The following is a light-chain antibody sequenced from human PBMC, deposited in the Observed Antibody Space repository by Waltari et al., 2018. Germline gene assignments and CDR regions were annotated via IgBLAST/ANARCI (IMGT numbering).Light chain of an antibody. CDR1: QSISTF. CDR2: GAS. Sequence: DIQLTQSPSSLSASVGDRFTITCRASQSISTFLNWYQHKPGEAPKLLISGASNLRSGVPSRFSGSGSGTSFTLTITSLQPEDFASYYCQQFYSTPGLSFGGGTKVEIK. CDR3: QQFYSTPGLS. J-gene: IGKJ4*01. V-gene: IGKV1-39*01.